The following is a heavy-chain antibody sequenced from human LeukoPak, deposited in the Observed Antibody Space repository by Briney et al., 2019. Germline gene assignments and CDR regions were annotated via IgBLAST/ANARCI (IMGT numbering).Heavy chain of an antibody. V-gene: IGHV3-74*01. CDR2: INTDGSST. J-gene: IGHJ4*02. CDR1: GFTFSSYW. CDR3: AKDLEEYYYDSSRIDY. D-gene: IGHD3-22*01. Sequence: GGSLRLSCAASGFTFSSYWMRWVRQAPGKGLVWVSRINTDGSSTSYADSVKGRFTISRDNAKNTLYLQMNSLRAEDTAVYYCAKDLEEYYYDSSRIDYWGQGTLVTVSS.